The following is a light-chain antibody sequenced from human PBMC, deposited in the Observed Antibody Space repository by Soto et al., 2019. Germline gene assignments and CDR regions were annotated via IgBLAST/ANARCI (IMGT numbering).Light chain of an antibody. CDR3: SSYTSSTTYV. J-gene: IGLJ1*01. CDR2: EVI. Sequence: QSVLTQPASVSGSPGQSITISCTRSSSDVGGYNYVSWYQQHPGRAPKLMIYEVINRPSGVSNRFSGSKSGNTASLTISGLQAEDEADYYCSSYTSSTTYVFGTGTKVTVL. CDR1: SSDVGGYNY. V-gene: IGLV2-14*01.